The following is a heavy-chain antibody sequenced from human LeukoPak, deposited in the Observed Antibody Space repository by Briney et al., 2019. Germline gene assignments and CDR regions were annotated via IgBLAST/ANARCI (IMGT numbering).Heavy chain of an antibody. CDR1: GDSVSSDSTA. D-gene: IGHD1-26*01. V-gene: IGHV6-1*01. J-gene: IGHJ3*01. CDR2: TYFRSKWYN. CDR3: AREGGDAFDV. Sequence: SQTLSLTCALSGDSVSSDSTAWNWIRQSPSRGLEWLGRTYFRSKWYNDYAVSVKSRITIIPNTSKNQLSLQLNSVTPEDTAVYYCAREGGDAFDVWGQGTMVTVSS.